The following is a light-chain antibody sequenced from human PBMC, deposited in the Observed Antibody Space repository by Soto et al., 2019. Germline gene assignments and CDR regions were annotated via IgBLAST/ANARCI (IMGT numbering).Light chain of an antibody. Sequence: DIQMTQSPSTLSASVGDRVTITCRASQSIRSSLAWYQQKPGKAPKLLIYKVSTLESGVPSRFSGGGSGTEYPLTITSLQPDDLATYYCQHYHRPSYSFGQGTKLEIK. CDR3: QHYHRPSYS. CDR1: QSIRSS. V-gene: IGKV1-5*03. CDR2: KVS. J-gene: IGKJ2*01.